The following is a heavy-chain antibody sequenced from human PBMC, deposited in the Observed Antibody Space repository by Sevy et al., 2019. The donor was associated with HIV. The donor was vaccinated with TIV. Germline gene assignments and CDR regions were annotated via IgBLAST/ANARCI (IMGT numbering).Heavy chain of an antibody. CDR1: GFTFGTYA. Sequence: GGSLRLSCAGSGFTFGTYAMTWVRQAPGKGLQWVSVISDSGRGTYYADSVQGRVTISRDNSKNTMHLHMNSLRVEETATYYCARRPDFGVIIPTGVLDVWGQGTTVTVSS. V-gene: IGHV3-23*01. D-gene: IGHD3-3*01. CDR3: ARRPDFGVIIPTGVLDV. J-gene: IGHJ6*02. CDR2: ISDSGRGT.